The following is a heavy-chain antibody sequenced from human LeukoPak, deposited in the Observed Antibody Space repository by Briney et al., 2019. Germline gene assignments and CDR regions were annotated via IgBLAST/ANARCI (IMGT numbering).Heavy chain of an antibody. CDR1: GYTFTSYG. D-gene: IGHD4/OR15-4a*01. J-gene: IGHJ6*03. Sequence: GASVKVSCKASGYTFTSYGISWVRQAPGQGLEWMGWISTYNGNTNYAQKLQGRVTMTTHTSTSTAYMELRSLRSDDTAVYYCARAWAVLNYYYYYMDVWGKGTTVTVSS. V-gene: IGHV1-18*01. CDR3: ARAWAVLNYYYYYMDV. CDR2: ISTYNGNT.